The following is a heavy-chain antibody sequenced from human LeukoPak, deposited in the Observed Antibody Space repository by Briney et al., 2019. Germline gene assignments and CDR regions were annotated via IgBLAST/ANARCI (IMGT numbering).Heavy chain of an antibody. J-gene: IGHJ5*02. CDR3: AAAAGS. V-gene: IGHV1-46*03. Sequence: ASVKVSCKASGYTFTSYYMHWVRQAPGQGLEWMGIINPSGGSTSYAQKFQGRVTMTRDTSISTAYMELSRLRSDDTAVYYCAAAAGSWGQGTLVTVSS. CDR1: GYTFTSYY. CDR2: INPSGGST. D-gene: IGHD6-13*01.